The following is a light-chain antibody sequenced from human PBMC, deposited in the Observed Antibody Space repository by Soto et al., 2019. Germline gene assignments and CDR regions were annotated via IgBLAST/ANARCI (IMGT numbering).Light chain of an antibody. J-gene: IGKJ1*01. CDR3: QQYNSYGT. CDR1: QSVSSSY. Sequence: EIVLTQSPGTLSLSPGERATLSCRASQSVSSSYLAWYQQKPGQAPRLLIYGASSRATGIPDRFSGSGSGTDFTLTISSLQPDDFATYYCQQYNSYGTFGQGTKVEI. CDR2: GAS. V-gene: IGKV3-20*01.